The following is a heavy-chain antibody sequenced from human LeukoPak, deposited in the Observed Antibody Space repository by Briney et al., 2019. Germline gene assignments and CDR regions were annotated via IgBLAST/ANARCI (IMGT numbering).Heavy chain of an antibody. D-gene: IGHD3-3*01. Sequence: GGSLTLSCAASGFTVEDYAMHWVRQGPGKGLEWVSLISGNGNNIYYADSVKGRFTISRDNSKNSLYLQMNSLRTEDTALYYCAKDFPQYYDFWSGYYGGFDYWGQGTLVTVSS. V-gene: IGHV3-43*02. CDR2: ISGNGNNI. CDR3: AKDFPQYYDFWSGYYGGFDY. CDR1: GFTVEDYA. J-gene: IGHJ4*02.